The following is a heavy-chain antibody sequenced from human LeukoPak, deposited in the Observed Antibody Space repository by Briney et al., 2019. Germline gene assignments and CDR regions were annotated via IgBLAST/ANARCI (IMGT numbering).Heavy chain of an antibody. J-gene: IGHJ4*02. Sequence: AGGSLRLSCAASGFTFSDYYMSWTRQAPGKGLEWVSYITSSGSTKYYADSVKGRFTISRDNAKNSLYLQMNSLRVEDTAVYYCARDSNGCPGCVWGQGTLVTVSS. D-gene: IGHD6-19*01. V-gene: IGHV3-11*01. CDR1: GFTFSDYY. CDR2: ITSSGSTK. CDR3: ARDSNGCPGCV.